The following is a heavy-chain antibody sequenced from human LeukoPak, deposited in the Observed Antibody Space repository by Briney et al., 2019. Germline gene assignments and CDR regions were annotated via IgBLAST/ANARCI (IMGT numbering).Heavy chain of an antibody. CDR1: GFTFSRNW. J-gene: IGHJ4*02. V-gene: IGHV3-74*01. CDR3: ASGSGSYFPGY. CDR2: INIDGSST. Sequence: PGGSLRLSCAASGFTFSRNWMYWVRQAPGKGLVWVSRINIDGSSTSYADPVKGRFTISRDNAKNTLYLQMNSLRAEDTAVYYCASGSGSYFPGYWGQGTLVTVSS. D-gene: IGHD3-10*01.